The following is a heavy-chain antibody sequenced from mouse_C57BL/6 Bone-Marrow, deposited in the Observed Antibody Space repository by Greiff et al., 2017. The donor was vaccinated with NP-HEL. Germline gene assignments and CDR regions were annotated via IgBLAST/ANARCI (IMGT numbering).Heavy chain of an antibody. CDR1: GYTFTDYY. V-gene: IGHV1-26*01. CDR3: ARYEDDYGGYAMDY. D-gene: IGHD2-4*01. Sequence: VQLQQSGPELVKPGASVKISCKASGYTFTDYYMNWVKQSHGKSLEWIGDINPNNGGTSYNQKFKGKATLTVDKSSSTAYMELRSLTSEDSAVYYCARYEDDYGGYAMDYWGQGTSVTVSS. J-gene: IGHJ4*01. CDR2: INPNNGGT.